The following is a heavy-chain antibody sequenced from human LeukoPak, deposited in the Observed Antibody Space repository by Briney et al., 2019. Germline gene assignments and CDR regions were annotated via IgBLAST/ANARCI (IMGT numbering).Heavy chain of an antibody. CDR3: ARYCTSTTCILRGFDY. J-gene: IGHJ4*02. CDR2: IYHTGSA. Sequence: SETLSLTCSVSGYSFTSGHYWGWIRQPPGKGLEWIANIYHTGSAHYNPSLKSRVTISVDTSTNQFSLKLSSVTAEDTAVYYCARYCTSTTCILRGFDYWGQGTLVTVSS. D-gene: IGHD2-2*01. CDR1: GYSFTSGHY. V-gene: IGHV4-38-2*01.